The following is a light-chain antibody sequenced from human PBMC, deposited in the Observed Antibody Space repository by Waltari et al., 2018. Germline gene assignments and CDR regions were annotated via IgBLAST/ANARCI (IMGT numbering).Light chain of an antibody. V-gene: IGKV1-13*02. CDR2: DAS. Sequence: AIQLTKSPSSLSASVGDRVTITCRASQGISSALAWYQQKPGKAPNLLIYDASSLESGVPSRFSGSGSGTDFTLTISSLQPEDFATYYCQQFNSYPPLTFGGGTKVEIK. J-gene: IGKJ4*01. CDR1: QGISSA. CDR3: QQFNSYPPLT.